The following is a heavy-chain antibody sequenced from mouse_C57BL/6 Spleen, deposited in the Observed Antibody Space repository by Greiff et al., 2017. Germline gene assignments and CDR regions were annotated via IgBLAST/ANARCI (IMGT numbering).Heavy chain of an antibody. CDR2: ILPGSGST. Sequence: QVQLQQSGAELMKPGASVKLSCKATGYTFTGYWIEWVKQRPGHGLEWIGEILPGSGSTNYNEKFKGKATFTADTSSNTAYMQLSSLTTEDSAIYYCSISYDNGSRSSYWYFDVWGTGTTVTVSS. D-gene: IGHD2-4*01. J-gene: IGHJ1*03. CDR3: SISYDNGSRSSYWYFDV. V-gene: IGHV1-9*01. CDR1: GYTFTGYW.